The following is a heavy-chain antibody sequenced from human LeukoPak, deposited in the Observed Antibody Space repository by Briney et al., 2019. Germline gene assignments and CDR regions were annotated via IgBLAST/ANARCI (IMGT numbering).Heavy chain of an antibody. V-gene: IGHV3-23*01. D-gene: IGHD2-2*01. CDR1: GFTFSSYA. CDR2: ISGSGGST. J-gene: IGHJ5*02. CDR3: AKDAPLVVVVPAAIPYWFDP. Sequence: PGGSLRLSCAASGFTFSSYAMSWVRQAPGKGLEWVSAISGSGGSTYYADSVKGRFTISRDNSKNTLSLQMNSLRAEDTAVYYCAKDAPLVVVVPAAIPYWFDPWGQGTLVTVSS.